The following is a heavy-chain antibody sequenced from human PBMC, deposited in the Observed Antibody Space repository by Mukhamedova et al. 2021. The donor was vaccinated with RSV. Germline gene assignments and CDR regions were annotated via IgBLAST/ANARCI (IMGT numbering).Heavy chain of an antibody. CDR2: IDTSGRT. V-gene: IGHV4-61*02. CDR3: ARGRDGYSNFEY. J-gene: IGHJ4*02. Sequence: EWIGRIDTSGRTEYSPSLKSRVTISLDTSNSQFSLMLSSVTAADTAVYYCARGRDGYSNFEYWGQGTLVTVSS. D-gene: IGHD5-24*01.